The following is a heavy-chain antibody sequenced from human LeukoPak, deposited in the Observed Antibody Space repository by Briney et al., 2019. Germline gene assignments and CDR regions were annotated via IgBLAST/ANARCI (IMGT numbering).Heavy chain of an antibody. Sequence: PSETLSLTCTVSGGSISSYYWSWIRQPPGKGLEWIGYIYYSGSTNYNPSLKSRVTISVDTSKNQFSLKLSSVTVADTAVYYCARDLGGYDPFDYWGQGTLVTVSS. CDR2: IYYSGST. CDR1: GGSISSYY. CDR3: ARDLGGYDPFDY. J-gene: IGHJ4*02. V-gene: IGHV4-59*01. D-gene: IGHD5-12*01.